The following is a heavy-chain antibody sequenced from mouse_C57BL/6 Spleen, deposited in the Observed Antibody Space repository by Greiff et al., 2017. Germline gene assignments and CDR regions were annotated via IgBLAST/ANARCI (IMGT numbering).Heavy chain of an antibody. CDR1: GYSFTGYY. CDR2: INPSTGGT. J-gene: IGHJ4*01. V-gene: IGHV1-42*01. D-gene: IGHD1-3*01. CDR3: ARSGRPYYAMDY. Sequence: EVKVEESGPELVKPGASVKISCKASGYSFTGYYMNWVKQSPEKSLEWIGAINPSTGGTTYNQKFKAKATLTVDKSSSTAYMQLKSLTSEDSAVYYCARSGRPYYAMDYWGQGTSVTVSS.